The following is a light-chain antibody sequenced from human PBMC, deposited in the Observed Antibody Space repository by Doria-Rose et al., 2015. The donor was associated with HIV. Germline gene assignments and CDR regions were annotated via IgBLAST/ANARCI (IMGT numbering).Light chain of an antibody. J-gene: IGKJ1*01. CDR3: HQYGTSWT. Sequence: EIVLTQSPGTLSLSPGERATLSCRASQSFSSTYLAWYQQKPSQAPSLLIYDGSTRATSIPDRFSASGSGTDFTLTINRLEPEDFALYYCHQYGTSWTFGQGTKVEI. CDR2: DGS. CDR1: QSFSSTY. V-gene: IGKV3-20*01.